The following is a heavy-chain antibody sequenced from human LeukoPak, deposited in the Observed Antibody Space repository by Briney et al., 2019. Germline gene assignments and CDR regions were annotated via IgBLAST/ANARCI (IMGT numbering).Heavy chain of an antibody. D-gene: IGHD1-26*01. CDR3: AKHQVPILVGASFDY. V-gene: IGHV3-23*01. CDR2: ISGSGGST. J-gene: IGHJ4*02. CDR1: GFTFSSYA. Sequence: PGGSLRLSCAASGFTFSSYAMSWVRQAPGKGLEWVSAISGSGGSTYYADSVKGRFTISRDNSKNTLYLQMNSLRAEDTAVYYCAKHQVPILVGASFDYWGQGTLVTVSS.